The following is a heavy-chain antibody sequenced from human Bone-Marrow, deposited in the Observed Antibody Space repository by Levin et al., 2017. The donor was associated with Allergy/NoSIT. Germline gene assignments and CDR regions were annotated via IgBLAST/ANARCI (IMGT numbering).Heavy chain of an antibody. V-gene: IGHV3-9*01. CDR2: ISWNSGSI. J-gene: IGHJ4*02. CDR1: GFTFDDYA. Sequence: LSLTCAASGFTFDDYAMHWVRQAPGKGLEWVSGISWNSGSIGYADSVKGRFTISRDNAKNSLYLQMNSLRAEDTALYYCAKVPAAGREYYFDYWGQGTLVTVSS. D-gene: IGHD6-13*01. CDR3: AKVPAAGREYYFDY.